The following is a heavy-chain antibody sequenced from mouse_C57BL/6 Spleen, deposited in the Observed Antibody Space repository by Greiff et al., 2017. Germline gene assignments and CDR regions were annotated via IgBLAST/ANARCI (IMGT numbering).Heavy chain of an antibody. V-gene: IGHV1-82*01. CDR3: ARAIYYYGSSPYYYAMDY. CDR2: IYPGDGDT. J-gene: IGHJ4*01. CDR1: GYAFSSSW. D-gene: IGHD1-1*01. Sequence: VQLQPSGPELVKPGASVKISCKASGYAFSSSWMNWVKQRPGKGLEWIGRIYPGDGDTNYNGKFKGKATLTADKSSSTAYMQLSSLTSEDSAVYFCARAIYYYGSSPYYYAMDYWGQGTSVTVSS.